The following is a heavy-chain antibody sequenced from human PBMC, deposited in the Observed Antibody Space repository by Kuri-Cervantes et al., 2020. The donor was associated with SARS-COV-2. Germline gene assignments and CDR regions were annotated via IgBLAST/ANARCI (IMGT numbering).Heavy chain of an antibody. D-gene: IGHD3-3*01. CDR2: IYYSGTT. CDR3: ARSTRWSGPLDY. CDR1: GGSISSYY. V-gene: IGHV4-59*01. Sequence: SETLSLTCTVSGGSISSYYWSWIGQPPGKGLEWIGYIYYSGTTNYNPSLKSRVTISVDTSKSHFSLKVNSVTAADTAVYYCARSTRWSGPLDYWGQGTLVTVSS. J-gene: IGHJ4*02.